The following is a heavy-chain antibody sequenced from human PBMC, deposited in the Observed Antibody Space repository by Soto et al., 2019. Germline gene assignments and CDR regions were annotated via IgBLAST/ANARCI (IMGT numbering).Heavy chain of an antibody. CDR2: ISGSGSDI. J-gene: IGHJ4*02. D-gene: IGHD1-26*01. CDR1: GFIFSDYS. Sequence: QVQLVESGGALVKPGGSLRLSCAASGFIFSDYSMSWIRQAPGKGLEWVSYISGSGSDIYYVDSVKGRFTISRDNAKKSLYLQMNSLRAEDTAMYYCARGSGTQNLWGQGTLVTVSS. V-gene: IGHV3-11*01. CDR3: ARGSGTQNL.